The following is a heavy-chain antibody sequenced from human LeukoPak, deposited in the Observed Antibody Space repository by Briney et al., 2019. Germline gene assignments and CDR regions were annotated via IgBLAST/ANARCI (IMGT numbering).Heavy chain of an antibody. CDR2: IYTSGST. CDR3: ARERLLEHIVVVTAIHPVWYFDY. Sequence: PSETLSLTCTVSGGSISSGSYYWSWIRQPAGKGLEWIGRIYTSGSTNYNPSLKSRVTISVDTSKNQFSLKLSSVTAADTAVYYCARERLLEHIVVVTAIHPVWYFDYWGQGTLVTVSS. J-gene: IGHJ4*02. V-gene: IGHV4-61*02. D-gene: IGHD2-21*02. CDR1: GGSISSGSYY.